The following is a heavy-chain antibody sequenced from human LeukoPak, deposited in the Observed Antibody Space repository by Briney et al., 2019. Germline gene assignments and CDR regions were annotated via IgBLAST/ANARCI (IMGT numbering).Heavy chain of an antibody. CDR2: IYPSGST. V-gene: IGHV4-38-2*02. D-gene: IGHD5-12*01. Sequence: SETLSLTCTVSGSSINSAYYWGWIRQPPGKGLEWIGTIYPSGSTSYNPSLKSRVTISLDTSKNQFSLKLNSVTAADTAVYFCAERSAYESLFDYWGQGTLVTVSS. CDR1: GSSINSAYY. J-gene: IGHJ4*02. CDR3: AERSAYESLFDY.